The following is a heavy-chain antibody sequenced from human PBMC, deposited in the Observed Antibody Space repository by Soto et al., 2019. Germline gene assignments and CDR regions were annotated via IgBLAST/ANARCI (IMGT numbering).Heavy chain of an antibody. CDR2: IIPILGIA. V-gene: IGHV1-69*02. CDR3: ARGVGYYDRSDEQGG. Sequence: QVQLVQSGAEVKKPGSSVKVSCKASGGTFSSYTISWVRQAPGQGLEWMGRIIPILGIANYAQKFQGRVTITADKSTSTAYMELSSLRSEDTAVYYCARGVGYYDRSDEQGGWGQGTLVTVSS. D-gene: IGHD3-22*01. CDR1: GGTFSSYT. J-gene: IGHJ4*02.